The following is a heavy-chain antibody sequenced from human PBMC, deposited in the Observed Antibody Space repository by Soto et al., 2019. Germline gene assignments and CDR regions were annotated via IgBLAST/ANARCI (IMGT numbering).Heavy chain of an antibody. V-gene: IGHV3-30-3*01. CDR2: ISYDGSNK. D-gene: IGHD3-22*01. CDR1: GFTFSSYA. CDR3: ARDRYYYVSSGCCFRSGMDV. J-gene: IGHJ6*02. Sequence: PGGALRLSCAASGFTFSSYAMHWVRQAPGKGLEWVAVISYDGSNKYYADSVKGRFTISRDNSKNTLYLQMNSLRAEDTAVYYCARDRYYYVSSGCCFRSGMDVWCQGTTVTVS.